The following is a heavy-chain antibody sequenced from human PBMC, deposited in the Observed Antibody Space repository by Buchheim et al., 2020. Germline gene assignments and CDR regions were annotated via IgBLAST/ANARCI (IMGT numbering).Heavy chain of an antibody. CDR3: ARTDYYGLETFDD. Sequence: EVQLVESGGGLVQPGGSLRLSCAASGFTFSNYWMSWVRQAPGKGLEWVANIKQDGSENFYVGSVRGRFTISRDNAKNALFLQMNYLTAEETAMYYCARTDYYGLETFDDWGQGTL. CDR1: GFTFSNYW. V-gene: IGHV3-7*01. J-gene: IGHJ4*01. CDR2: IKQDGSEN. D-gene: IGHD3-10*01.